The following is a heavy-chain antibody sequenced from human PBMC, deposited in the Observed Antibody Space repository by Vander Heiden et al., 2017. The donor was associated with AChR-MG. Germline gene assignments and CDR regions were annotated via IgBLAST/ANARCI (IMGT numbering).Heavy chain of an antibody. CDR3: ARGHGWFRESYYFDY. CDR2: IWYDGSNK. D-gene: IGHD3-10*01. CDR1: GFTFSGYG. V-gene: IGHV3-33*01. J-gene: IGHJ4*02. Sequence: QVQLVESGRGVVQPGRSLRLSCAASGFTFSGYGLHWVRQAPGKGLEWVAVIWYDGSNKYYADSVKGRFTISRDNSKNTLYLQMNSLRAEDTAVYYCARGHGWFRESYYFDYWGQGTLVTVSS.